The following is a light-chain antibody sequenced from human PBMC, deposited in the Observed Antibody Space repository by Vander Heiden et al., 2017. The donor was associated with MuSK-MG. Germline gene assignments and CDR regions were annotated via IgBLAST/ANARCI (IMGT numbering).Light chain of an antibody. CDR2: NTD. V-gene: IGLV8-61*01. CDR3: VLSMHSGTWV. J-gene: IGLJ3*02. CDR1: YGSVTTNQH. Sequence: QSVVTQEPSYSVSPGGRVTLTCGLRYGSVTTNQHPSWYQKTPGQDTRTPIYNTDTRSSGVPARVSGSILGTTDAPTITGAQAEHDCDDDCVLSMHSGTWVFGGGTKLTVL.